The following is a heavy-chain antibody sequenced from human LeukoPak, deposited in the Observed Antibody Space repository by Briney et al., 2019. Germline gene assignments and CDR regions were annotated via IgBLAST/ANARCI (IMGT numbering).Heavy chain of an antibody. V-gene: IGHV3-23*01. D-gene: IGHD4-17*01. CDR1: GFPFSTNA. J-gene: IGHJ4*02. CDR2: ISGSGGST. Sequence: GGSLRLSCAASGFPFSTNAMTWVRQAPGKGLEWVSAISGSGGSTYYADSVKGRFTISRDNSKNTLYLQMNSLRAEDTAVYYCAKAYYGDYYDYWGRGTLVTVSS. CDR3: AKAYYGDYYDY.